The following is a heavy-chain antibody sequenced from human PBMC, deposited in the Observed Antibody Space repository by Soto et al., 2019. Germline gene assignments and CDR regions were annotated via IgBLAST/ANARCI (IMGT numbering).Heavy chain of an antibody. J-gene: IGHJ6*02. D-gene: IGHD2-15*01. CDR1: GFTFSSYS. CDR2: ISSSSSTI. CDR3: ARIKLVDFFFINVDVYDMDV. Sequence: GGSLRLSCAASGFTFSSYSMSWVRQAPGKGLEWVSYISSSSSTIYYADSVKGRFTISRDNAKNSVYLQMNSLRDEDTAVYYCARIKLVDFFFINVDVYDMDVWGQGTPVTVSS. V-gene: IGHV3-48*02.